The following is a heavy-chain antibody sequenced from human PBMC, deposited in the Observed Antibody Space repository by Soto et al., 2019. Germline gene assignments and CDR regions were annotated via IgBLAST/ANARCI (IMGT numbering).Heavy chain of an antibody. D-gene: IGHD3-10*01. CDR1: GFTFSYYY. CDR3: ARAAYYYGSGSYYKGEDYFDY. CDR2: ISSSSSYT. Sequence: TGGSLRLSCAASGFTFSYYYMSWIRQAPGKGLEWVSYISSSSSYTNYADSVKGRFTISRDNAKNSLYLQMNSLRAEDTAVYYCARAAYYYGSGSYYKGEDYFDYWGQGTLVTVSS. V-gene: IGHV3-11*06. J-gene: IGHJ4*02.